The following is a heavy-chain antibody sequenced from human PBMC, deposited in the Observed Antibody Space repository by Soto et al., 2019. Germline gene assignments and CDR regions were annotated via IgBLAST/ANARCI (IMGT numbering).Heavy chain of an antibody. V-gene: IGHV1-18*01. Sequence: GASVKVSCKASGYTFTSYGISWVRQAPGQGLEWMGWISAYNGNTNYAQKLQGRVTMTTDTSTSTAYMELRSLRSDDTAVYYCARGVEENIVATIFDYWGQGTLVTVS. CDR2: ISAYNGNT. CDR1: GYTFTSYG. D-gene: IGHD5-12*01. J-gene: IGHJ4*02. CDR3: ARGVEENIVATIFDY.